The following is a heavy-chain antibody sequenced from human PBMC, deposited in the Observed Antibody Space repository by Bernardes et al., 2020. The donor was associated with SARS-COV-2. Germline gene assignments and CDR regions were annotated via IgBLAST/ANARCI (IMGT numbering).Heavy chain of an antibody. Sequence: GGSLRLSCAASGFTVSSNYMSWVRQAPGKGLEWVSVIYSGGSTYYADSVKGRFTISRDNSKNTLYLQMNSLRAEDTAVYYCARVGRLVGATKIGYYYYYGMDVWGQGTTVTVSS. J-gene: IGHJ6*02. D-gene: IGHD1-26*01. CDR2: IYSGGST. CDR1: GFTVSSNY. CDR3: ARVGRLVGATKIGYYYYYGMDV. V-gene: IGHV3-66*01.